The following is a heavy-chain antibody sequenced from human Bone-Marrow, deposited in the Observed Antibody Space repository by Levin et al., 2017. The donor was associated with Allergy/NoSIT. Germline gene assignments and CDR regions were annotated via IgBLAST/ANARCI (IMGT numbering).Heavy chain of an antibody. V-gene: IGHV3-11*03. CDR2: ISPTSRYS. D-gene: IGHD3-10*01. CDR3: ASHVGGSGSYDFDY. CDR1: GFTFSTYA. Sequence: GESLKISCAASGFTFSTYAMSWVRQAPGKGLEWVSYISPTSRYSSHADYVKGRFSITRDNAKNSLFLQMNSLRADDTAVYYCASHVGGSGSYDFDYWGRGTLVTISS. J-gene: IGHJ4*02.